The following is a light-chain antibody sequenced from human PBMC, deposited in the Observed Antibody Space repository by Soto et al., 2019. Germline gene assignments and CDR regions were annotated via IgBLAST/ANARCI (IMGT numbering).Light chain of an antibody. V-gene: IGLV1-47*01. J-gene: IGLJ2*01. Sequence: QSVLTQPPSASGTPGQRVTISCSGSSSNIESNFVYWYQQFPGTAPRILIYRNNQRPSGVPDRFSGSKSGTSASLAISALRSEDEADYYCTVWDDSLRGRLFGGGTKVTVL. CDR2: RNN. CDR1: SSNIESNF. CDR3: TVWDDSLRGRL.